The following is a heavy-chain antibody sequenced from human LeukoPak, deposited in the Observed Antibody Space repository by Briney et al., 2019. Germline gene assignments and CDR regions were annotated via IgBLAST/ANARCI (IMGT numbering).Heavy chain of an antibody. CDR3: ARDYYGSGSYSPIYWHFDL. CDR2: ISSSGSTI. V-gene: IGHV3-48*03. CDR1: GFTFSSYE. D-gene: IGHD3-10*01. Sequence: PGGSLRLSCAASGFTFSSYEMNWVRQAPGKGLEWVSYISSSGSTIYYADSVKGRFTISRDNAKNSLYLQMNSLRAEDTAVYYCARDYYGSGSYSPIYWHFDLWGRGTLVTVSS. J-gene: IGHJ2*01.